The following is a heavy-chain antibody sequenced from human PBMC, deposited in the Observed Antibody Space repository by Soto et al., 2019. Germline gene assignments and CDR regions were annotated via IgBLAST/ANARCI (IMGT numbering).Heavy chain of an antibody. CDR3: ARTGYRRGWGHDAFDI. V-gene: IGHV3-30-3*01. D-gene: IGHD6-19*01. J-gene: IGHJ3*02. CDR2: VSYDGSNK. CDR1: GFTFTTFT. Sequence: QVQLVESGGGVVQPGRSLRLSCAASGFTFTTFTMHWVRQAPGKGLEWVAVVSYDGSNKYYADSVEGRFTIYRDNSKNTLYLQMNSLRTEDTAVYYCARTGYRRGWGHDAFDIWGQGTMVTVSS.